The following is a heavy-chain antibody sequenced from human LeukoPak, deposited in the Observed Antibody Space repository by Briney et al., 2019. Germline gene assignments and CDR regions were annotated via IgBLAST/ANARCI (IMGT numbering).Heavy chain of an antibody. CDR3: AKDSSLWFGESDYFDY. Sequence: GGSLRLSCAASGFTSSDYYTSWIRQAPGKGLEWVSYISSSGSTIYYADSVKGRFTISRDNPKNTLYLQMNSLRAEDTAVYYCAKDSSLWFGESDYFDYWGQGTLVTVSS. V-gene: IGHV3-11*01. CDR2: ISSSGSTI. CDR1: GFTSSDYY. D-gene: IGHD3-10*01. J-gene: IGHJ4*02.